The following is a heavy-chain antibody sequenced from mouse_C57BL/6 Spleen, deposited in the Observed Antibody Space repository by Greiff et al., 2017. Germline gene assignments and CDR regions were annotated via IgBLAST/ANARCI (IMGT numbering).Heavy chain of an antibody. CDR3: ATAQTYAMDY. CDR1: GYAFSSSW. D-gene: IGHD3-2*02. Sequence: QVQLQPSGPELVKPGASVKISCKASGYAFSSSWMNWVKQRPGKGLEWIGRIYPGDGDTNYNGKFKGKATLTADKSSSTAYMQLSSLTSEDSAVYFCATAQTYAMDYWGQGTSVTVSS. CDR2: IYPGDGDT. J-gene: IGHJ4*01. V-gene: IGHV1-82*01.